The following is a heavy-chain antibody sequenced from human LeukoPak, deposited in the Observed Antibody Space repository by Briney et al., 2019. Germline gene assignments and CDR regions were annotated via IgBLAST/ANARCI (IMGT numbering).Heavy chain of an antibody. CDR2: IKQDGSEK. CDR1: GFTFSSYW. J-gene: IGHJ6*03. D-gene: IGHD2-2*01. Sequence: GGSLRLSCAASGFTFSSYWMSWVRQAPGKGLEWVANIKQDGSEKYYVDSVKGRFTISRDNAKNSLYLQMNSLRAEDTAVYYCARWPPSEDIVVVPAPNYYMDVWGKGTTVTVSS. CDR3: ARWPPSEDIVVVPAPNYYMDV. V-gene: IGHV3-7*01.